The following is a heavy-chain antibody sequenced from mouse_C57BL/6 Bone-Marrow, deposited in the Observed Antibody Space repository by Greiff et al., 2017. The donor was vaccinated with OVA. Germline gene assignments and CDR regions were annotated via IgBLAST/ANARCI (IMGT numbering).Heavy chain of an antibody. CDR2: IYPRSGNT. D-gene: IGHD1-1*01. Sequence: VQLQQSGAELARPGASVKLSCKASGYTFTSYGISWVKQRTGQGLEWIGVIYPRSGNTYYNEKFKGKATLTADKSSSTAYMELRSLTSEDAAVHFCARGDTTVVEDYWGQGTTLTVSS. CDR1: GYTFTSYG. J-gene: IGHJ2*01. CDR3: ARGDTTVVEDY. V-gene: IGHV1-81*01.